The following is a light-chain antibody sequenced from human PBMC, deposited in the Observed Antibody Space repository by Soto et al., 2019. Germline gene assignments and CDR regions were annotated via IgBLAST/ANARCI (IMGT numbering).Light chain of an antibody. J-gene: IGLJ1*01. CDR3: SSYTSSSTLL. Sequence: QSVLTQPASVSGSPGQSITISCTRTSSDIGGYNYVSWYQQHPGKAPKLMIYDVSNRPSGVSNRFSGSKSGNTASLTISGLQAEDEADYYCSSYTSSSTLLFGTGTKVTV. V-gene: IGLV2-14*01. CDR1: SSDIGGYNY. CDR2: DVS.